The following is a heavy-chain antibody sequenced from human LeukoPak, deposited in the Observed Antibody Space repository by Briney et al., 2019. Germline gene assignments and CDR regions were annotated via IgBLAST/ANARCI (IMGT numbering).Heavy chain of an antibody. CDR2: VSDTGRA. J-gene: IGHJ6*03. V-gene: IGHV4-4*07. CDR3: ARVLAIFGLDTTDFYMDV. Sequence: PSETLSLTCTVSGGSITGYYWTWIRQPAGKGLEWIERVSDTGRAYYNPSLERRVTISLDTSNNRFSLKVTSVTAADTAVYYCARVLAIFGLDTTDFYMDVWGKGTAVTVSS. CDR1: GGSITGYY. D-gene: IGHD3/OR15-3a*01.